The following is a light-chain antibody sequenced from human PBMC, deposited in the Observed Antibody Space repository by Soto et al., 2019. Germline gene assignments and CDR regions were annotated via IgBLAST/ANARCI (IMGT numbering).Light chain of an antibody. CDR3: QQYGSSPYT. CDR2: GAS. J-gene: IGKJ2*01. CDR1: QSVAINY. V-gene: IGKV3-20*01. Sequence: EIVLTQSPGTLSLSPGDRATLSCRASQSVAINYLAWYQHKPRQAPRLLIYGASSRATGSPDRFSGSGSGTDFTHTISRLEPEDFAVYYCQQYGSSPYTFGQGTKLEIK.